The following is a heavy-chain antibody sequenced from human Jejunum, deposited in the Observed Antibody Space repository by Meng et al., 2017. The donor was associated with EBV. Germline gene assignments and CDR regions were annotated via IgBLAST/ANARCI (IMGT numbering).Heavy chain of an antibody. V-gene: IGHV4-61*01. J-gene: IGHJ4*02. CDR3: ARVVDYYERSGYPDF. CDR2: IYYSGNT. Sequence: ESGPGLCRPSETRSPTCTVSGGSVSTASYYLSWIRQSPGKGLEWIGYIYYSGNTNYNPSLKSRATITVDTSKNQFSLKLSSVTAADTAVYYCARVVDYYERSGYPDFWGQGTLVTVSS. D-gene: IGHD3-22*01. CDR1: GGSVSTASYY.